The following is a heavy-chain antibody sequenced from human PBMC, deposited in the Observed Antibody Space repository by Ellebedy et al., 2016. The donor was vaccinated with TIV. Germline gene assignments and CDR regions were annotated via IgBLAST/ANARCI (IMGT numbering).Heavy chain of an antibody. Sequence: MPSETLSLTCTVSGGTISSYYWSWIRQPPGKGLEWIGYIYYSGSTNYNPSLKSRVTISVDTSKNQFSLKLSSVTAADTAVYYCARRVSGYGMDVWGQGTTVTVSS. CDR3: ARRVSGYGMDV. J-gene: IGHJ6*02. CDR2: IYYSGST. V-gene: IGHV4-59*08. CDR1: GGTISSYY. D-gene: IGHD2/OR15-2a*01.